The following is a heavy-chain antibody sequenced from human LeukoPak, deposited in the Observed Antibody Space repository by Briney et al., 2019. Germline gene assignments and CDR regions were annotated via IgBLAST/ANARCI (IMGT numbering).Heavy chain of an antibody. CDR1: GFTFSNYW. V-gene: IGHV3-7*01. D-gene: IGHD3-10*01. Sequence: GGSLRLSCAASGFTFSNYWMSWLRQAPGKGLEWVANIKQDGSEKYYVDSVKGRFTISRDNAKNSVYLQMNSLRAEDTAVYYCVRDPVGNYGSGTYPPSWGQGTLVTVSS. CDR2: IKQDGSEK. J-gene: IGHJ4*02. CDR3: VRDPVGNYGSGTYPPS.